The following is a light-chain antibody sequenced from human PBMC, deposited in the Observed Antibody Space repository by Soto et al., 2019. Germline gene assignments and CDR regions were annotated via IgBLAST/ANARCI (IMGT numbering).Light chain of an antibody. CDR3: QQYNTYSWT. Sequence: DIQLTQSPSFLSASVGDRVTITCRASQTIDSWLAWYQQRPGKPPKLLIYKASRLESGVPSRFSGSGSGTEFALTISSLQPADFATYYCQQYNTYSWTFGQGTKVDIK. V-gene: IGKV1-5*03. CDR1: QTIDSW. J-gene: IGKJ1*01. CDR2: KAS.